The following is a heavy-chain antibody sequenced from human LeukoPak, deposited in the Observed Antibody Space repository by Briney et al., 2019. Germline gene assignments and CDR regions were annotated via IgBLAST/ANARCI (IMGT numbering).Heavy chain of an antibody. CDR1: AGSISSSGYY. V-gene: IGHV4-31*03. Sequence: SQTLSLTCTVSAGSISSSGYYWNWIRQHPGKGLEWIGYIYHSGSTYYNPSLKSRVIISADTSKKQLSLKLSSVTAADTAVYYCARAELSHRGYHYGMDVWGQGATVTVS. CDR2: IYHSGST. CDR3: ARAELSHRGYHYGMDV. J-gene: IGHJ6*02. D-gene: IGHD1-14*01.